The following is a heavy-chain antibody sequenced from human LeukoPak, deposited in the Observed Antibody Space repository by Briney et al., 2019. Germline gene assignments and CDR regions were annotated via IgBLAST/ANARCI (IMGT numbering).Heavy chain of an antibody. CDR1: GGSFSGYY. J-gene: IGHJ5*02. V-gene: IGHV4-34*01. D-gene: IGHD2-2*01. CDR2: INHSGST. Sequence: SETLSLTCAVYGGSFSGYYWSWIRQPPGKGLEWIGEINHSGSTNYNPSLKSRVTISVDTSKNQFSLKLSSVTAADTAVYYCAGGPSCSSTSCSGTWFDPWGQGTLVTVSS. CDR3: AGGPSCSSTSCSGTWFDP.